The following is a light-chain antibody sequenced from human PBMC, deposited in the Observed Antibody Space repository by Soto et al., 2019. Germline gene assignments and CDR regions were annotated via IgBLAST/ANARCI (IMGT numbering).Light chain of an antibody. CDR2: QNT. J-gene: IGLJ1*01. V-gene: IGLV1-47*01. Sequence: QSVLPQPPSASGTPGQTIIISCSGSNSNIGSNYVSWYQHFPGTAPKLLIFQNTQRASGVPDRFSASKSGTSASLAISGLRSEDEGDYYCATWDDSLIGPVVFGTGTKLTVL. CDR1: NSNIGSNY. CDR3: ATWDDSLIGPVV.